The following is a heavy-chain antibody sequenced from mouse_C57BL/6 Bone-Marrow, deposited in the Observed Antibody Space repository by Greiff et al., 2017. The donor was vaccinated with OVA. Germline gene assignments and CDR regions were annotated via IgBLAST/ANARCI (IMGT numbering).Heavy chain of an antibody. V-gene: IGHV1-18*01. Sequence: EVQLQQSGPELVKPGASVKIPCKASGYTFTDYNMDWVKQSHGKSLEWIGDINPNNGGTIYNQKFKGKATLTVDKSSSTAYMELRSLTSEDTAVYYCARSPTVVATRDWYFDVWGTGTTVTVSS. D-gene: IGHD1-1*01. CDR2: INPNNGGT. J-gene: IGHJ1*03. CDR3: ARSPTVVATRDWYFDV. CDR1: GYTFTDYN.